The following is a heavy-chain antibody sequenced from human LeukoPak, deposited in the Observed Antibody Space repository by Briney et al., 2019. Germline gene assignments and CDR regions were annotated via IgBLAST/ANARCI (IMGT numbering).Heavy chain of an antibody. V-gene: IGHV3-7*01. D-gene: IGHD3-10*01. J-gene: IGHJ4*02. CDR2: INQDGTEK. Sequence: GGSLRLSCAASGFPFSTYWISWVRQAPGKGLEWVANINQDGTEKYYVDSVKGRFTISRDYAKNSLYLQMNSLRVEDTAVYYCAKVAKYYYGPETYYFFEQWGQGTPVTASS. CDR1: GFPFSTYW. CDR3: AKVAKYYYGPETYYFFEQ.